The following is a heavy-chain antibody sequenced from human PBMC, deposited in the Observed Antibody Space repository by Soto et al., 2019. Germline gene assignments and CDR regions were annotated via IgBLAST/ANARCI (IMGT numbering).Heavy chain of an antibody. V-gene: IGHV1-18*01. Sequence: ASVKVSCKASGYTFTSYDINWVRQATGQGLEWMGWISAYNGNTNYAQKLQGRVTMTTDTSTSTAYMELRSLRSDDTAVYYCARGDYDILTGPYDYWGQGTLVTVSS. CDR2: ISAYNGNT. D-gene: IGHD3-9*01. CDR1: GYTFTSYD. J-gene: IGHJ4*02. CDR3: ARGDYDILTGPYDY.